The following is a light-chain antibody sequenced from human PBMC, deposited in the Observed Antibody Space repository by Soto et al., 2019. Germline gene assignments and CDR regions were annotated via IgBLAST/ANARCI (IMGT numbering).Light chain of an antibody. V-gene: IGKV3D-15*01. CDR1: QSVGRN. J-gene: IGKJ4*01. Sequence: EIEMTQSPATLSVSPGERATLSCRASQSVGRNLAWYQQRPGQAPRLLIFDASNRATGIPSRFSGSGSGTDFTLTISRLEPEDFAMYYCQQFSSFPLTFGGGTKVDIK. CDR2: DAS. CDR3: QQFSSFPLT.